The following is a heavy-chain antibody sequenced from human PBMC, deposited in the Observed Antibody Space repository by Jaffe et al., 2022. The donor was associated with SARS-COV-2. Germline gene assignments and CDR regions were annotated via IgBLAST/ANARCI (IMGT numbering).Heavy chain of an antibody. Sequence: QVQLVQSGAEVKKPGASVKVSCKASGYTFTGYYMHWVRQAPGQGLEWMGWINPNSGGTNYAQKFQGWVTMTRDTSISTAYMELSRLRSDDTAVYYCARGVYYDSSAHEYGMDVWGQGTTVTVSS. V-gene: IGHV1-2*04. CDR1: GYTFTGYY. D-gene: IGHD3-22*01. CDR3: ARGVYYDSSAHEYGMDV. CDR2: INPNSGGT. J-gene: IGHJ6*02.